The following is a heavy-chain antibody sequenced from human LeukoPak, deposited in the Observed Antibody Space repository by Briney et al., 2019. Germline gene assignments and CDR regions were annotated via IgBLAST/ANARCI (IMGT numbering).Heavy chain of an antibody. CDR1: GFTFSSYA. CDR3: AKAYGSGSYYDYCYYMDV. Sequence: PGGSLRLSCAASGFTFSSYAMSWVRQAPGKGLEWVSAISGNSGSTYYADSVKGRFTISRDNSKSTLYLQMNSLRAEDTALYYCAKAYGSGSYYDYCYYMDVWGKGTTVTVSS. V-gene: IGHV3-23*01. CDR2: ISGNSGST. J-gene: IGHJ6*03. D-gene: IGHD3-10*01.